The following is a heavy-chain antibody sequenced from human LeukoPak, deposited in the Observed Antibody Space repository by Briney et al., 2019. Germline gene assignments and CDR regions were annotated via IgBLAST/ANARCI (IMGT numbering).Heavy chain of an antibody. Sequence: SETLSLTCTVSGGSISSYYWSWIRQPPGKGLEWIGYIYYSGSTNYNPSLKSRVTISVDTSENHFSLKLSSVTAADTAVYYCAGYNGNYGGLTWGQGTLVTVSS. J-gene: IGHJ4*02. V-gene: IGHV4-59*12. CDR3: AGYNGNYGGLT. CDR2: IYYSGST. CDR1: GGSISSYY. D-gene: IGHD1-26*01.